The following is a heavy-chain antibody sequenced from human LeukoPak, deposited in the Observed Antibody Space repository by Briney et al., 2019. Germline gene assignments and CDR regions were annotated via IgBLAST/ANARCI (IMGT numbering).Heavy chain of an antibody. CDR2: IYRGGST. D-gene: IGHD3-10*01. Sequence: GGSLRLSCAASGFTFSGYAMSWVRQAPGKGLEWVSVIYRGGSTYYADFVKGRFTISRDNSKNTLYLQMNSLRAEDTAVYYCARDMVRGFGGMDVWGKGTTVTVSS. CDR1: GFTFSGYA. J-gene: IGHJ6*04. V-gene: IGHV3-23*03. CDR3: ARDMVRGFGGMDV.